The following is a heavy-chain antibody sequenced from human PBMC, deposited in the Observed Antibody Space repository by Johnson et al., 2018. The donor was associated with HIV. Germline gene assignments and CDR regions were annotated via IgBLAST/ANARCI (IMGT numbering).Heavy chain of an antibody. CDR2: INSDGSSS. CDR3: AKDPPGPVGSPDAFDI. V-gene: IGHV3-74*01. Sequence: VQLVESGGGVVQPGRSLRLSCAASGFTFSSYWMHWVRQVPGKGPVWVSRINSDGSSSAYADSVKGRFTISRDGAKNTLYLQMNSLRAEDTALYYCAKDPPGPVGSPDAFDIWGQGTMVTVSS. CDR1: GFTFSSYW. J-gene: IGHJ3*02. D-gene: IGHD1-26*01.